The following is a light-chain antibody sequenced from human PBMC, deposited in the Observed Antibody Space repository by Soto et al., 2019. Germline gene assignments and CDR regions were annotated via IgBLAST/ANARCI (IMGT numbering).Light chain of an antibody. CDR1: QSVSSTY. J-gene: IGKJ1*01. Sequence: EIVLTQSPATLSLSPGERATLSCRASQSVSSTYLAWYQQKPGQAPRLLIYGASSRASGSPDRFSGSGSGSDFTLTISRLEPEDFAVYYCQQYGSSTWTFGPGTNVEIK. CDR2: GAS. V-gene: IGKV3-20*01. CDR3: QQYGSSTWT.